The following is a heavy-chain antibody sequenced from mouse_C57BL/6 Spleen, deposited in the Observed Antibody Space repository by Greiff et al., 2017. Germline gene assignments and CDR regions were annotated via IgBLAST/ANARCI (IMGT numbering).Heavy chain of an antibody. CDR2: IVPGSGST. D-gene: IGHD2-4*01. V-gene: IGHV1-77*01. CDR1: GYTFTDYY. CDR3: AYYDYDGAGFAY. Sequence: VQLQQSGAELVKPGASVKISCKASGYTFTDYYINWVKQRPGQGLEWIGKIVPGSGSTYYNEKFKGKATLTADNSSSTAYMQLISLTSEDSAVYFGAYYDYDGAGFAYWGQGTLVTVSA. J-gene: IGHJ3*01.